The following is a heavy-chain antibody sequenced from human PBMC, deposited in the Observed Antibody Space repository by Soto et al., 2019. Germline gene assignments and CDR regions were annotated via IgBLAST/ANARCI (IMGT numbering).Heavy chain of an antibody. J-gene: IGHJ5*02. CDR2: IWYDGSNK. V-gene: IGHV3-33*01. CDR1: GFTISSYG. Sequence: PWRSLSLSCAASGFTISSYGMHWVRQAQGKGLEWVAVIWYDGSNKYYADSVKGRFTISRDNSKNTLYLQMNSLRAEDTAVYYCARDGSGWYPDRDNWFDPWDQGTLVTVSS. D-gene: IGHD6-19*01. CDR3: ARDGSGWYPDRDNWFDP.